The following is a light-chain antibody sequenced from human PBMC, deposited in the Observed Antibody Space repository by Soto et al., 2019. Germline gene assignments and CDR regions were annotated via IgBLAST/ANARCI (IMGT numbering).Light chain of an antibody. CDR3: QQRSNWPPIT. J-gene: IGKJ5*01. CDR2: AAS. V-gene: IGKV3-11*01. CDR1: PSVSSS. Sequence: EIVLTQSPAPLSLSPGERATLSCRARPSVSSSLAWYQQKPGQAPRLLIYAASNRATGIPARFSGSGSGTDFTLTISSLEPEDFAVYYGQQRSNWPPITFGQGTRLEIK.